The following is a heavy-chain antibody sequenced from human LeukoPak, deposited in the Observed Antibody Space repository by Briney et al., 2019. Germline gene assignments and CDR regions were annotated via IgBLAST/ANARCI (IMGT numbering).Heavy chain of an antibody. Sequence: ASVKVSCKASGFTFTSSAVQWVRQARGQRLEWIGRIVVGSGNTNYAQKFQERVTITRDMSTSTAYMELSSLRSEDTAVYYCAALHPPSGSYLPDYWGQGTLVTVSS. V-gene: IGHV1-58*01. CDR3: AALHPPSGSYLPDY. CDR1: GFTFTSSA. D-gene: IGHD1-26*01. CDR2: IVVGSGNT. J-gene: IGHJ4*02.